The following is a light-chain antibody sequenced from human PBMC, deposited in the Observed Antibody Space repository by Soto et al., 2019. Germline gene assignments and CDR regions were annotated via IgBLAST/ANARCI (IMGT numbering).Light chain of an antibody. V-gene: IGLV2-14*01. J-gene: IGLJ1*01. CDR2: EVS. CDR1: SSDVGGHNY. Sequence: QSALTQPASVSGSPGQSITISCTGTSSDVGGHNYVSWYQQHPGKAPKLMIYEVSNRPSGVSNRFSGSKSGNTASLTISGLQAEYEADYYCSSYASSSTQVFGTGTKVTVL. CDR3: SSYASSSTQV.